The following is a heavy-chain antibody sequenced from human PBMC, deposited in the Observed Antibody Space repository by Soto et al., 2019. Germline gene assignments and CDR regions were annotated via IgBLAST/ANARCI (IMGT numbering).Heavy chain of an antibody. V-gene: IGHV4-30-2*01. CDR1: GGSISSGGYS. D-gene: IGHD3-10*01. J-gene: IGHJ4*02. CDR3: ARENNVLPGGYFDY. Sequence: QLQLQESGSGLVKPSQTLSLTCAVSGGSISSGGYSWSWIRQPPGKGLEWIGYIYHSGSTYYNPSPKSRVTISVDSSKNQFSLKLSSVTAADTAVYYCARENNVLPGGYFDYWGQGTLVTVSS. CDR2: IYHSGST.